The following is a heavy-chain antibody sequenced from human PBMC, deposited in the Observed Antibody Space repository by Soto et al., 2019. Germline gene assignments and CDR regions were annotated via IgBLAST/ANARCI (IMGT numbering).Heavy chain of an antibody. D-gene: IGHD1-26*01. Sequence: ASVKVSCKASGYTFTSYGISWVRQAPGQGLEWMGWISAYNGNTNYAQKLQGRVTMTTDTSTSTAYMELRSLRSDDTAVYYCARGSGSYLEDYYYYGMDVWGQGTTVTSP. CDR3: ARGSGSYLEDYYYYGMDV. J-gene: IGHJ6*02. CDR2: ISAYNGNT. V-gene: IGHV1-18*04. CDR1: GYTFTSYG.